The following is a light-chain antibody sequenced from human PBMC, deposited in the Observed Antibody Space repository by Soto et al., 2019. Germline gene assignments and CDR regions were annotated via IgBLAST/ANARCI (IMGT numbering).Light chain of an antibody. J-gene: IGKJ5*01. Sequence: EIVLTQSPATLSLSPGERATLSCRASQSVSSYLAWYQQKPGQAPRLLIYDASNRATGIPARFSGSGSGTDFTLTISSLEPEDFAVDYCQQRSKWPSRVTFGQGTRLEIK. CDR1: QSVSSY. CDR3: QQRSKWPSRVT. CDR2: DAS. V-gene: IGKV3-11*01.